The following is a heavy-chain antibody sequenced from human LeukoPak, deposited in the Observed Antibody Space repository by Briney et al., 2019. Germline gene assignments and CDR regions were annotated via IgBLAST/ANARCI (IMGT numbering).Heavy chain of an antibody. CDR1: GFTFSSYA. J-gene: IGHJ4*02. CDR2: ISGSGGST. Sequence: GGSLRLSCAASGFTFSSYAMSWVRQAPGKGLEWVSAISGSGGSTYYADSVKGRFTISRDNSKNTLYLQMNSLRAEDTAVYYCASYCSGGSCYRDYFDCWGQGTLVTVSS. V-gene: IGHV3-23*01. CDR3: ASYCSGGSCYRDYFDC. D-gene: IGHD2-15*01.